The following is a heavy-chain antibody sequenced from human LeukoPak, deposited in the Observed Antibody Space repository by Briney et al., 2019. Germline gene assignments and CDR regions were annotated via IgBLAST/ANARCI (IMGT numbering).Heavy chain of an antibody. CDR2: INHSGST. Sequence: RPSETLSLTCAVYGGSFSGYYWSWIRQPPGKGLEWIGEINHSGSTNYNPSLKSRVTISVDTSKNQFSLKLSSVTAADTAVYYCARDLYSYGLDYWGQGTLVTVSS. CDR3: ARDLYSYGLDY. V-gene: IGHV4-34*01. J-gene: IGHJ4*02. D-gene: IGHD5-18*01. CDR1: GGSFSGYY.